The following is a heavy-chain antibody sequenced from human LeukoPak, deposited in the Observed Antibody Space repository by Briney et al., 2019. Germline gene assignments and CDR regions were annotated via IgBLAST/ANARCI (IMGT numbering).Heavy chain of an antibody. D-gene: IGHD1-26*01. Sequence: GGSLRLSCAASGFTFSNYWMTWARQVPGKGLEWVANIKQDGSEKHYVESVRGRFTIPRDNAGNSLYLQMDSLRVDDTAVYYCARVGAWELQRVFENWGQGTLVTVSS. CDR3: ARVGAWELQRVFEN. CDR2: IKQDGSEK. J-gene: IGHJ4*02. V-gene: IGHV3-7*01. CDR1: GFTFSNYW.